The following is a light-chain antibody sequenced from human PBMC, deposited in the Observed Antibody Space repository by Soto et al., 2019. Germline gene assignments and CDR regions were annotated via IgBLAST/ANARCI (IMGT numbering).Light chain of an antibody. Sequence: DIQMTQSPSSLSASVGDRVTITCRAIQSTSSYLNWYQQKPGKAPKLLIYAASSLQSGVPSRFSGSGSGTDFTLTISSLQPEDFATYYCQQSYSTPDFGQGTKLEIK. CDR3: QQSYSTPD. CDR1: QSTSSY. CDR2: AAS. J-gene: IGKJ2*01. V-gene: IGKV1-39*01.